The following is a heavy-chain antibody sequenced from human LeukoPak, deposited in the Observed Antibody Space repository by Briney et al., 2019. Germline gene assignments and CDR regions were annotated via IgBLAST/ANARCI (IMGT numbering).Heavy chain of an antibody. J-gene: IGHJ4*01. D-gene: IGHD3-22*01. Sequence: SETLSLPCTVSGASINNNFWTWIRQPPGKGLEWIGYIYSSGSANYNPSLKSRVIISGDTSKNQISLNLTSVTAADTAVYFCARHRDYYDTWGHGTLVTVSS. CDR3: ARHRDYYDT. V-gene: IGHV4-59*08. CDR2: IYSSGSA. CDR1: GASINNNF.